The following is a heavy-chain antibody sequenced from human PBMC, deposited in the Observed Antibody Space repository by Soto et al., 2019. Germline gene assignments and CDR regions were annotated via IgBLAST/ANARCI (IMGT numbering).Heavy chain of an antibody. CDR3: ARGGWYVDY. CDR1: GGSMSGNY. D-gene: IGHD6-19*01. J-gene: IGHJ4*02. Sequence: QVQLQKSGPGLVKSSETLSLTCTVSGGSMSGNYWSWIRQTPGKGLEWIGYIYYTGTTNYNASLKSRVTLSVDTSRSQFSLKLTSVTAADTAVYFCARGGWYVDYWGQGTLVTVSS. V-gene: IGHV4-59*01. CDR2: IYYTGTT.